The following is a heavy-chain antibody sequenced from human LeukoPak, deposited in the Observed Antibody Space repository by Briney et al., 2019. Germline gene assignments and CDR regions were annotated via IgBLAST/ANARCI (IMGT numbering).Heavy chain of an antibody. CDR3: TGGYCGGDCYFQTFQV. J-gene: IGHJ1*01. CDR2: ISSVGTHI. D-gene: IGHD2-21*02. Sequence: GGSLRLSCAASGFLFSDYSMNWVRQAPGKGLEWVSSISSVGTHIFYAESVRGRFTISRETAKNSVYLELNNLTDEDTAVYYCTGGYCGGDCYFQTFQVWGQGNLVSVS. V-gene: IGHV3-21*06. CDR1: GFLFSDYS.